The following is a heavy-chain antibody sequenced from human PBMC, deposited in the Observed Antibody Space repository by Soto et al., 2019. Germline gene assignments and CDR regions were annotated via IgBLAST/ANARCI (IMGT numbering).Heavy chain of an antibody. V-gene: IGHV4-34*01. D-gene: IGHD1-26*01. J-gene: IGHJ5*02. CDR3: ARARGGSYVGLYSWFDP. Sequence: QVQLQQWGAGLLKPSETLSLTCAVYGGSFSGYYWSWIRQPPGKGLEWIGEINHSGSTNSNPSLKSRVTISVDTSKNQFSPKRSSVTAAGTAVYYSARARGGSYVGLYSWFDPWGQGTLVTVSS. CDR2: INHSGST. CDR1: GGSFSGYY.